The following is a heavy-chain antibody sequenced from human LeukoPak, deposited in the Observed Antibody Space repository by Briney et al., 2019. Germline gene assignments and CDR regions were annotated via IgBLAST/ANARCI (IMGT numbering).Heavy chain of an antibody. CDR2: ISYAGNSI. V-gene: IGHV3-23*01. CDR1: LFRYLLYA. Sequence: GCALRLSYARSLFRYLLYAMRWVRPPPANGLEGVALISYAGNSIYYADSVKGRFIIFRDNSKNTLYLQLNSLRLEDTAICDCAKSGARHADDNYVAYWGQGALVTVSS. D-gene: IGHD3-16*01. J-gene: IGHJ4*02. CDR3: AKSGARHADDNYVAY.